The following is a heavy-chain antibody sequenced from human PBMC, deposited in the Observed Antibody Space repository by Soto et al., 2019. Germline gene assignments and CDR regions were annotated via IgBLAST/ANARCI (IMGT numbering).Heavy chain of an antibody. CDR3: TRRVSRGWFDP. V-gene: IGHV3-49*03. J-gene: IGHJ5*02. D-gene: IGHD2-8*01. CDR1: GFTFGDYA. CDR2: IRSKAYGGTT. Sequence: GGSLRLSCTASGFTFGDYAMSWFRQAPGKGLEWVGFIRSKAYGGTTEYAASVKGRFTISRDDSKSIAYLQMNSLKTEDTAVYYCTRRVSRGWFDPWGQGTLVTVSS.